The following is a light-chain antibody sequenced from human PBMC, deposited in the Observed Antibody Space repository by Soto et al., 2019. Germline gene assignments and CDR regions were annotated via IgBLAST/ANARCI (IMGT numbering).Light chain of an antibody. V-gene: IGLV2-14*01. Sequence: QSVLTQPASVSGSPGQSITISCTGTSSDVGGYNYVSWYQQHPGKAPKLMIYDVNNRPSGVSNHFSGSKSGNTASLVISGLQANDEADYYCSSYSTTNILVFGSGTKLTVL. CDR2: DVN. J-gene: IGLJ1*01. CDR3: SSYSTTNILV. CDR1: SSDVGGYNY.